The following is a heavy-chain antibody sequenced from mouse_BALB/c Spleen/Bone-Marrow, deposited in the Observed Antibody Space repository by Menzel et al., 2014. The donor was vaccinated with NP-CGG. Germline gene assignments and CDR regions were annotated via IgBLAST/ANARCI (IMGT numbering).Heavy chain of an antibody. CDR1: GYTFTNYW. V-gene: IGHV1S81*02. J-gene: IGHJ4*01. D-gene: IGHD2-2*01. CDR2: INPSNGRT. CDR3: AARLSHLAMDY. Sequence: VKLVESGAELVKPGASLKLSCKASGYTFTNYWIHWVKQRPGQGLEWIGEINPSNGRTNYNEKLKTKATLTVDKSSSTAYMQLSSLTSEDSAVNYCAARLSHLAMDYWGQGTSVTVSS.